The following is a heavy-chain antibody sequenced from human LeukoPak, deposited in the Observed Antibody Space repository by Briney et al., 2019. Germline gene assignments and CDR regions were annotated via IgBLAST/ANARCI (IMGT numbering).Heavy chain of an antibody. V-gene: IGHV3-21*04. Sequence: PGGSLRLSCAASGFTFSSYSMNWVRQAPGKGLEWVSSISSSSSYIYYADSVKGRFTISRDNPKNTLYLQMNSLRAEDSAVYYCATAALRGVIRHGDYYYYYMDVWGKGTTVTVSS. J-gene: IGHJ6*03. CDR3: ATAALRGVIRHGDYYYYYMDV. D-gene: IGHD3-10*01. CDR1: GFTFSSYS. CDR2: ISSSSSYI.